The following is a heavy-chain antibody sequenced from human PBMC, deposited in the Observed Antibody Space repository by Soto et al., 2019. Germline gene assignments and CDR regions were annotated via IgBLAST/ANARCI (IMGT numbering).Heavy chain of an antibody. CDR3: SRRAGR. Sequence: GGSRRHSGAISGVTVSSYKMYWVRQAPGKGLEWVSYIHPSGQPISYADSVKGRFTISRDNAKNSLYLQMTHLRAEDSGVYCWSRRAGRWGQGTMVTVSS. J-gene: IGHJ3*01. V-gene: IGHV3-48*03. CDR1: GVTVSSYK. CDR2: IHPSGQPI. D-gene: IGHD6-13*01.